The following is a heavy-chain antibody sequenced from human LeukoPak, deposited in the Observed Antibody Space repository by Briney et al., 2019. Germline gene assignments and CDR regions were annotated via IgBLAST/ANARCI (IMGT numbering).Heavy chain of an antibody. J-gene: IGHJ4*02. D-gene: IGHD5-24*01. CDR1: GGSISSSGYY. V-gene: IGHV4-39*01. CDR3: ARLRDGRWLLEY. Sequence: SETLSLTCTASGGSISSSGYYWGWIRQPPGKGLEWIASINYSGTTYYNPSLKSRVTISEDRSKNQFSLKLSSVTAADTAVYYCARLRDGRWLLEYWGQGTLVTVSS. CDR2: INYSGTT.